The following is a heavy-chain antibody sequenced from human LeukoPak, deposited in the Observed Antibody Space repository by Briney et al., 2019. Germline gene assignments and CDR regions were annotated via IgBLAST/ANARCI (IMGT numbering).Heavy chain of an antibody. CDR3: ARQTGAAAGSFDY. Sequence: SETLSLTCTVSGGSISTSSYYWAWIRQPPGKGLEWIGSIYYSGSTYYNPSLKSRDTISVDTSKKQFSLKLSSVTAADTAVYYCARQTGAAAGSFDYWGQGTMVTVSS. V-gene: IGHV4-39*01. D-gene: IGHD6-13*01. J-gene: IGHJ4*02. CDR2: IYYSGST. CDR1: GGSISTSSYY.